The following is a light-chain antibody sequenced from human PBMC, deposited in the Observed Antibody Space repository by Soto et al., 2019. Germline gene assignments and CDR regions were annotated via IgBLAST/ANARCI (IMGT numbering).Light chain of an antibody. V-gene: IGKV3-20*01. CDR1: QSIRSNY. CDR2: GAS. J-gene: IGKJ1*01. CDR3: QQYGSSPWT. Sequence: ETVLTQSPGTLSLSPGERATLSCRASQSIRSNYLDWYRQTPGQAPRLLIYGASNRATGIPDRFSGSGSGTDFTLIISRLEPEDFALYYCQQYGSSPWTFGQGTKVEIK.